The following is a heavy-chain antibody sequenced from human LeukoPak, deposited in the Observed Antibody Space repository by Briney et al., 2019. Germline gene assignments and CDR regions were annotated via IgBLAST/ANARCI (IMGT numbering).Heavy chain of an antibody. D-gene: IGHD3-3*01. V-gene: IGHV4-59*01. CDR2: IYETGNS. Sequence: SETLSLTCTVSGGSINSNYWSWIRQPPGKGLEWIAYIYETGNSDYNPSLKSRVTISVDTSKNQFSLKLSSVTAADTAVYYCARTVASITIFGVDLNWFDPWGQGTLVTVSS. CDR1: GGSINSNY. CDR3: ARTVASITIFGVDLNWFDP. J-gene: IGHJ5*02.